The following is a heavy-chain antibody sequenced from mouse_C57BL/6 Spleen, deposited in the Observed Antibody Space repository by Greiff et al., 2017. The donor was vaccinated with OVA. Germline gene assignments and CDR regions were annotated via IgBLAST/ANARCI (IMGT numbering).Heavy chain of an antibody. Sequence: VQLQQPGAELVRPGSSVKLSCKASGYTFTSSWMDWVKQRPGQGLEWIGNIYPSDSETHYNQKFKDKATLTVDKSSSTAYMTLSILTSEDSAVYSCAGGLDRWYFDVWGTGTTVTVSS. CDR1: GYTFTSSW. D-gene: IGHD4-1*01. J-gene: IGHJ1*03. CDR3: AGGLDRWYFDV. V-gene: IGHV1-61*01. CDR2: IYPSDSET.